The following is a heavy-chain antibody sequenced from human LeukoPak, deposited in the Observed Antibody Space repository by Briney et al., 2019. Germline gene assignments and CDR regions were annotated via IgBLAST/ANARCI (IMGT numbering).Heavy chain of an antibody. D-gene: IGHD6-6*01. CDR3: ATYSTSSGGLDY. CDR1: GFSFSTYW. Sequence: GGSLRLSCAASGFSFSTYWMTWVRQAPGKGLEWVANIKQDGSAIYYVGSVRGRFTIFRDNARNSLYLQMNSLRAEDTAVYYCATYSTSSGGLDYWGQGTLVTVSS. CDR2: IKQDGSAI. J-gene: IGHJ4*02. V-gene: IGHV3-7*01.